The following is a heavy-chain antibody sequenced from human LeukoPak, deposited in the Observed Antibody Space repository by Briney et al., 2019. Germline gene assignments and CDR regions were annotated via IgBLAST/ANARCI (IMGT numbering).Heavy chain of an antibody. J-gene: IGHJ4*02. CDR3: ARVGGRYSPLGY. Sequence: PGGSLRLSCAASGFTFSNYWMAWVRQAPGKGLEWVAYIKQDGSEKYSVDSVKGRFTISRDNAQNSLFLQMDSLRAEDTAVYYCARVGGRYSPLGYWGQGTLVTVSS. CDR2: IKQDGSEK. CDR1: GFTFSNYW. D-gene: IGHD3-16*02. V-gene: IGHV3-7*01.